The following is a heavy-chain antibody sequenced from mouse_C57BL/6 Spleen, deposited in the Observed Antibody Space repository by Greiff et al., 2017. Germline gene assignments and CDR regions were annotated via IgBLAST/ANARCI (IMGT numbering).Heavy chain of an antibody. D-gene: IGHD2-3*01. CDR2: INPNNGGT. V-gene: IGHV1-22*01. CDR3: AGGYYGFAY. Sequence: VQLKESGPELVKPGASVKMSCKASGYTFTDYNMHWVKQSHGKSLEWIGYINPNNGGTSYNQKFKGKATLTVNKSSSTAYMELRSLTSEDSAVYYCAGGYYGFAYWGQGTLVTVSA. J-gene: IGHJ3*01. CDR1: GYTFTDYN.